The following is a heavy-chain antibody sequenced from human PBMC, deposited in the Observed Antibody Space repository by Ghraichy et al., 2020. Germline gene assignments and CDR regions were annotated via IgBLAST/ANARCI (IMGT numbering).Heavy chain of an antibody. CDR1: GFTFSSYS. CDR3: ARGSRVVRFYYYAGLDV. J-gene: IGHJ6*02. D-gene: IGHD4-23*01. Sequence: GGSLRLSCVGSGFTFSSYSMNWVRQSPGKGLEWVSYITSSSRTIFYADSVKGRFTISRDNAQNSLYLQMNSLRDEDTAEYYCARGSRVVRFYYYAGLDVWGQGTTVTVAS. CDR2: ITSSSRTI. V-gene: IGHV3-48*02.